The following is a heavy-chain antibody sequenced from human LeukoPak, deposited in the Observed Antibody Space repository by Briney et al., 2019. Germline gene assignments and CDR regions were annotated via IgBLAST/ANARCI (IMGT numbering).Heavy chain of an antibody. V-gene: IGHV5-51*01. Sequence: GESLKISFKGSGYSFTSYWIGWVRQMPGKGLEWMGIIYPGDSDTRYSPSCQGQVTISADKSISTAYLQWSSLKATDTAMYYCARELVAAATPDYGMDVWGQGTTVTVSS. CDR1: GYSFTSYW. CDR3: ARELVAAATPDYGMDV. CDR2: IYPGDSDT. J-gene: IGHJ6*02. D-gene: IGHD2-15*01.